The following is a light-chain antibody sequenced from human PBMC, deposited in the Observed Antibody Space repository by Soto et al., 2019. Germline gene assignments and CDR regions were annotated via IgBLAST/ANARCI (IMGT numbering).Light chain of an antibody. CDR1: QSVNSNY. J-gene: IGKJ1*01. Sequence: EIVLTQSPGTLSLSPGERATLSCRASQSVNSNYLAWYQQRPGQRPKLLIYSASVRATGIPDRFSGSGSGTDFTLTINRLQPEDFAVYYCQQYGSSPGTFGQGTKVDIK. V-gene: IGKV3-20*01. CDR3: QQYGSSPGT. CDR2: SAS.